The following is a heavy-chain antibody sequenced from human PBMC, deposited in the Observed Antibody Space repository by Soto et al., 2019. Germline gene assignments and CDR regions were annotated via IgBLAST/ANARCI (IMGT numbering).Heavy chain of an antibody. CDR1: GFTFGDYA. CDR3: TFWSGYLQYYFDY. CDR2: IRSKAYGGTT. D-gene: IGHD3-3*01. V-gene: IGHV3-49*03. Sequence: EVQLVESGGGLVQPGRSLRLSCTASGFTFGDYAMSWFRQAPGTGLEWVGFIRSKAYGGTTEYAASVKGRFTISRDDSKSIAYLQMNSVKTDDTAVYYCTFWSGYLQYYFDYWGQGTLVTVSS. J-gene: IGHJ4*02.